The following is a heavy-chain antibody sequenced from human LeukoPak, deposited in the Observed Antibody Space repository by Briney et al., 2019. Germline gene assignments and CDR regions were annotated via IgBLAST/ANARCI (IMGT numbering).Heavy chain of an antibody. Sequence: GGSLRLSCAASGFTFSSYAMSWVRQAPGKGLEWVSAISGSGSSTYYADSVKGRFTISRDNSKNTLYLQMNSLRAEDTAVYYCAKVQPEYYYGSGKDFDLWGRGTLVTVSS. CDR2: ISGSGSST. CDR3: AKVQPEYYYGSGKDFDL. CDR1: GFTFSSYA. D-gene: IGHD3-10*01. J-gene: IGHJ2*01. V-gene: IGHV3-23*01.